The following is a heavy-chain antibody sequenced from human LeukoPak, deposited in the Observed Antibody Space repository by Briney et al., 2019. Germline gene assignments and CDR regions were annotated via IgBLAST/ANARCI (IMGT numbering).Heavy chain of an antibody. Sequence: GGSLRLSCAASGFSFISYWMSWVRQAPGKGLEWVANIKQDGSEKYYVDSVKGRFTISRDNARNSLFLQMNSLRAEDTAVYYCARDGEGLGATRLDAFDIWGQGTMVTVSS. V-gene: IGHV3-7*01. CDR3: ARDGEGLGATRLDAFDI. D-gene: IGHD1-26*01. J-gene: IGHJ3*02. CDR1: GFSFISYW. CDR2: IKQDGSEK.